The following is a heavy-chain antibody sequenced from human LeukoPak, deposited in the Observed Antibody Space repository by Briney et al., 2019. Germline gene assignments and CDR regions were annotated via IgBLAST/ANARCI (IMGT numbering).Heavy chain of an antibody. CDR1: GFTFSSYW. Sequence: PGGSLRLSCAASGFTFSSYWMHWVRQAPGKGLVWVSRISPDGSNAIYADSVNGRFTISRDNAKNTLYLQMNSLRADDTAAYYCARVSVCPRCHFDYWGQGTLVTVSS. D-gene: IGHD5/OR15-5a*01. J-gene: IGHJ4*02. CDR2: ISPDGSNA. V-gene: IGHV3-74*01. CDR3: ARVSVCPRCHFDY.